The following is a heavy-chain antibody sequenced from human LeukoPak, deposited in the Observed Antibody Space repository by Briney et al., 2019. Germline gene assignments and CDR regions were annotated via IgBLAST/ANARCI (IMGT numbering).Heavy chain of an antibody. Sequence: GASVKVSCEASGYTFTSYGISWVRQAPGQGLEWMGWISAYNGNTNYAQKLQGRVTMTTDTSTSTAYMELRSLRSDDTAVYYCARDIPYFGVVPYYYYYMDVWGKGTTVTVSS. CDR2: ISAYNGNT. CDR3: ARDIPYFGVVPYYYYYMDV. D-gene: IGHD3-3*01. V-gene: IGHV1-18*01. CDR1: GYTFTSYG. J-gene: IGHJ6*03.